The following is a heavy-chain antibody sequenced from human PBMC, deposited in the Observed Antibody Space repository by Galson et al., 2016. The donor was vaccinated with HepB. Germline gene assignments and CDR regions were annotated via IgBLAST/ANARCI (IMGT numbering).Heavy chain of an antibody. CDR3: ARTYSGFDYRGWFHP. V-gene: IGHV2-70*11. Sequence: PALVKPTQTLTLTCTFSGFSITSNGMCVSWIRQSPGKGLEWLARIDWEDEKYFNPSLQTRLSISKGSARNQVVLTLSNVHPADTGTYYCARTYSGFDYRGWFHPWGQGIPVFVSS. D-gene: IGHD5-12*01. CDR1: GFSITSNGMC. CDR2: IDWEDEK. J-gene: IGHJ5*02.